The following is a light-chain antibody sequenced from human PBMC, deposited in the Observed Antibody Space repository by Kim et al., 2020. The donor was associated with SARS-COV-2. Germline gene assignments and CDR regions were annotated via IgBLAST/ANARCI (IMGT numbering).Light chain of an antibody. Sequence: LGQTVRITCQGDSLRSYYASWYQQRPGQAPVLVIYGKNNRPSGIPDRFAGSSSGNTASLTITGAQAEDEADYYCNSRDSSGNHLVFGGGTQLTVL. CDR1: SLRSYY. CDR3: NSRDSSGNHLV. V-gene: IGLV3-19*01. J-gene: IGLJ3*02. CDR2: GKN.